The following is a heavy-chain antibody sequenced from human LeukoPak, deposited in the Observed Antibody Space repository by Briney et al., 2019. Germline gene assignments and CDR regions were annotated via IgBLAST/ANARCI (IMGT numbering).Heavy chain of an antibody. CDR3: ARGRDFWERDY. V-gene: IGHV4-59*01. J-gene: IGHJ4*02. Sequence: SETLSLTCTVSGGSISSYYWSWIRQPPGKGLEWIGYIYYSGSTNYNPSLKSRVTISVDTSKNQFSLKPSSVTAADTAVYYCARGRDFWERDYWGQGTLVTVSS. D-gene: IGHD3-3*01. CDR1: GGSISSYY. CDR2: IYYSGST.